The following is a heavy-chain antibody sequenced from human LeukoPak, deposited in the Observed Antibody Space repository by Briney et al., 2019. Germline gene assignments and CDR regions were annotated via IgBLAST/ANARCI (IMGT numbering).Heavy chain of an antibody. V-gene: IGHV1-18*01. Sequence: ASVKVSCKASGYSFINYGMSWVRQAPGQGLEWMGWISGYNANRDYAQKFQDRVTTTIDTSATTAYMELRSLRSDDTALYYCARDLTTYGQRNYFDYWGQGTLVTVSS. CDR1: GYSFINYG. D-gene: IGHD3-10*01. CDR3: ARDLTTYGQRNYFDY. J-gene: IGHJ4*02. CDR2: ISGYNANR.